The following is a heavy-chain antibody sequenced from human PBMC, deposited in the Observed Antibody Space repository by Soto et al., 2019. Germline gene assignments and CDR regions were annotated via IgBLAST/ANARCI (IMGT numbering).Heavy chain of an antibody. Sequence: GGSLRPSCAASGFTFSGSAMHWVRQASGKGLEWVGRIRSKANSYATAYAASVKGRFTISRDDSKNTAYLQMNSLKTEDTAVYYCTSPMKLIVGATDYWGQGTLVTVSS. CDR1: GFTFSGSA. D-gene: IGHD1-26*01. V-gene: IGHV3-73*01. CDR2: IRSKANSYAT. CDR3: TSPMKLIVGATDY. J-gene: IGHJ4*02.